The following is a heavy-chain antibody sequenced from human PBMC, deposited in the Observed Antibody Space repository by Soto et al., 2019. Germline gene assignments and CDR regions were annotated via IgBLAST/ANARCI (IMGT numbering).Heavy chain of an antibody. CDR2: ISYDGSNK. J-gene: IGHJ4*02. Sequence: QVQLVESGGGVVQPGRSRRLSCAASGFTIRSYGMHWVRQAPGKGLEWVAVISYDGSNKYYADSVKGRFTISRDNSKNTLYLQMNSLRAEDTAVYYCAKDSDFWSGPDYWGQGTLVTVSS. CDR1: GFTIRSYG. V-gene: IGHV3-30*18. D-gene: IGHD3-3*01. CDR3: AKDSDFWSGPDY.